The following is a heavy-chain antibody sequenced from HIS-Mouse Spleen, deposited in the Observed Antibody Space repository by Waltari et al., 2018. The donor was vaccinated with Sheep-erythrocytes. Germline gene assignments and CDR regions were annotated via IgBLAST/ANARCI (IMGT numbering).Heavy chain of an antibody. CDR2: LIPILGIA. CDR1: GGTFSSYA. D-gene: IGHD1-26*01. J-gene: IGHJ4*02. Sequence: QVQLVQSGAEVKKPGSSVKVSCKASGGTFSSYAISWVRQDPGQGLEWMGKLIPILGIANYAPKFQGRVTITADKSTSTAYMELSSLRSEDTAVYYCAQTGATTPHFDYWGQGTLVTVSS. V-gene: IGHV1-69*04. CDR3: AQTGATTPHFDY.